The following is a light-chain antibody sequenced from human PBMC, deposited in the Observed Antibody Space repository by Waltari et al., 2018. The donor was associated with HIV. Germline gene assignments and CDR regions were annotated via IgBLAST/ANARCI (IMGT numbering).Light chain of an antibody. V-gene: IGKV1-17*01. J-gene: IGKJ1*01. CDR1: QGVRND. CDR2: GAY. Sequence: DIQMIQSPSSLSAFVGDRVTITCRASQGVRNDLGWYHQKPGAAPKCLILGAYKLQSGVPSRFSGSGSGTEFSLTIDRLQPEDFGIYYCLQHNTYPWTFGEGT. CDR3: LQHNTYPWT.